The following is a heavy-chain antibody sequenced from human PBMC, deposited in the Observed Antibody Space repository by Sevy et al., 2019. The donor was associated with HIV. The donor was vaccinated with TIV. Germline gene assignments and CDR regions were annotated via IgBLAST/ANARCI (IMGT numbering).Heavy chain of an antibody. CDR3: AREGAGGFDY. J-gene: IGHJ4*02. CDR2: IKQDGSKN. Sequence: RGSLRLSCAASGFTFSGYWMSWVRQAPGKGLQWVANIKQDGSKNEFVDSVKGRFTISRDNPKNSLYLQMNSLRAEDTAVYYCAREGAGGFDYWGQGTLVTVSS. CDR1: GFTFSGYW. D-gene: IGHD2-15*01. V-gene: IGHV3-7*01.